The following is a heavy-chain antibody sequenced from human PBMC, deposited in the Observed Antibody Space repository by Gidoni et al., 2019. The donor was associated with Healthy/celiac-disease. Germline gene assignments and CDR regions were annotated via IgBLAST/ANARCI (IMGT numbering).Heavy chain of an antibody. J-gene: IGHJ6*02. V-gene: IGHV4-34*01. CDR3: ASLVAAAGTVAQGRDYYYYGMDV. CDR2: INHSGST. Sequence: QVQLQQWGAGLLKPSETLSLTCAVYGGSFSGYYWSRIRQPPGKGLEWIGEINHSGSTNYNPSLKSRVTISVDTSKNQLSLKLSSVNAADTAVYDCASLVAAAGTVAQGRDYYYYGMDVWGQGTTVTVSS. CDR1: GGSFSGYY. D-gene: IGHD6-13*01.